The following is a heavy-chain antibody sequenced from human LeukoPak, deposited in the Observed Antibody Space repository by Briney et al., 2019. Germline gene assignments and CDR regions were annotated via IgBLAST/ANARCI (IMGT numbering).Heavy chain of an antibody. CDR2: ISSSSSYI. V-gene: IGHV3-21*01. CDR1: GFTFSSYA. CDR3: ARVSCSNYWFDP. J-gene: IGHJ5*02. Sequence: GGSLRLSCAASGFTFSSYAMSWVRQAPGKGLEWVTSISSSSSYIYYADSVKGRFTISRDNAKNSLYLQMNSLRAEDTAVYYCARVSCSNYWFDPWGQGTLVTVSS. D-gene: IGHD4-11*01.